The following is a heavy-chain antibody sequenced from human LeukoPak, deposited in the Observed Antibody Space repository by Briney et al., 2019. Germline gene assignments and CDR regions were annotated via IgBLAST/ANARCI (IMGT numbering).Heavy chain of an antibody. CDR2: TYYRSKWYN. Sequence: SQTLSLTCAISGDSVSSNSGTWHWIRQSPSRGLEWLGRTYYRSKWYNDYAVSVKSRITINPDTSKNQFSLQLNSVTPEDTAVYYCARYTGWFYFDYWGQGTLVTVSS. CDR3: ARYTGWFYFDY. CDR1: GDSVSSNSGT. V-gene: IGHV6-1*01. J-gene: IGHJ4*02. D-gene: IGHD6-19*01.